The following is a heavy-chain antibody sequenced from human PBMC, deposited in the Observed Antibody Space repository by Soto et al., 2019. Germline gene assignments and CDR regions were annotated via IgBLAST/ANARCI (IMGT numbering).Heavy chain of an antibody. CDR1: GFTFSSYA. Sequence: GGSLRLSCAASGFTFSSYAMHWVRQAPGKGLEWVAVISYDGSNKYYADSVKGRFTISRENSKTTLYLQMNSLRAEDTAVYYCARSGAVVVAAAPFDYSGQGTLVTVSS. J-gene: IGHJ4*02. V-gene: IGHV3-30-3*01. CDR2: ISYDGSNK. D-gene: IGHD2-15*01. CDR3: ARSGAVVVAAAPFDY.